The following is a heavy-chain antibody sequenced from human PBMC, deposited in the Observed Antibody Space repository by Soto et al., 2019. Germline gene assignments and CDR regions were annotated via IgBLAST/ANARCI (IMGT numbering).Heavy chain of an antibody. Sequence: SETLSLTCTVSGGSVSSGTYYWNWIRQPPGKGLEWIGCVYYSGRTYYNPSLESRVTISEDTSKNQFSLMLSSVTAAETAVYYCARQDDRAATVVQFWGQGTLVTVSA. CDR2: VYYSGRT. V-gene: IGHV4-61*01. CDR1: GGSVSSGTYY. D-gene: IGHD4-17*01. CDR3: ARQDDRAATVVQF. J-gene: IGHJ4*02.